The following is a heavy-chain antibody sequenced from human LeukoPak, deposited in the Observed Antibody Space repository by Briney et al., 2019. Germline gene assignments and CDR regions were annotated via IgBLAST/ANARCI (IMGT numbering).Heavy chain of an antibody. CDR2: VNSDGSDT. CDR1: GFTFSQYW. J-gene: IGHJ4*02. Sequence: GGSLRLSCVASGFTFSQYWMYWVRQVPGKGLEWVSRVNSDGSDTIYADSVKGRFTISRDNAKNTLFLQMNRLRAEDTAVYYGTRVQASWEILGGYSFDYWGQGILVTVSS. V-gene: IGHV3-74*01. CDR3: TRVQASWEILGGYSFDY. D-gene: IGHD1-26*01.